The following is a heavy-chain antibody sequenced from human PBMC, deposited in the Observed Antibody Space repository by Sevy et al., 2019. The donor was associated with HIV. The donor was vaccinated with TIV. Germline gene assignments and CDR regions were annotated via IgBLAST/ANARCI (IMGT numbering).Heavy chain of an antibody. CDR1: GFTFSSYA. CDR3: ARVGISYCTDDCYHRFDY. J-gene: IGHJ4*02. V-gene: IGHV3-30*09. D-gene: IGHD2-21*02. Sequence: GGSLRLSCSASGFTFSSYALLWVRQAPGKGLEWVSLISYDGRNKYYSDSVKGRFAISRDESKTTLFLQMESLRTEDTAIDYCARVGISYCTDDCYHRFDYWGRGTLVTVSS. CDR2: ISYDGRNK.